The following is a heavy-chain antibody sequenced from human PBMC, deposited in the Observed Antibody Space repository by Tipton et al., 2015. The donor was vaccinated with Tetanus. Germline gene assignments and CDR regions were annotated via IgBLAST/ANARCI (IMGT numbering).Heavy chain of an antibody. V-gene: IGHV1-69*06. CDR1: GGSFRTYI. Sequence: QLVQSGAEVKKPGSAVKVSCETSGGSFRTYITSWVRQAPGQGLEWMGSIIPIFGTITYAQKFQGRLTITADKSTNTAHMSLSSLRSEDTAVYYCARDRHSYESSGYYLFDNWGQGTLVTVSA. D-gene: IGHD3-22*01. CDR3: ARDRHSYESSGYYLFDN. CDR2: IIPIFGTI. J-gene: IGHJ4*02.